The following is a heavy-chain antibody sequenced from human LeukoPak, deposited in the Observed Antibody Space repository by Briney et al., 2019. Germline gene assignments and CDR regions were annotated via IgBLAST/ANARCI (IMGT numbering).Heavy chain of an antibody. CDR2: ISNSSSYI. J-gene: IGHJ4*02. D-gene: IGHD3-10*01. CDR1: GFTFSSYS. CDR3: ARSGDYGSGSYYNYYFDY. Sequence: GGSLRLSCAASGFTFSSYSMNWVRQAPGKGLEWVSSISNSSSYIYYADSVKGRFTISRDNAKNSLYLQMNSLRAEDTAVYYCARSGDYGSGSYYNYYFDYWGQGTLVTVSS. V-gene: IGHV3-21*01.